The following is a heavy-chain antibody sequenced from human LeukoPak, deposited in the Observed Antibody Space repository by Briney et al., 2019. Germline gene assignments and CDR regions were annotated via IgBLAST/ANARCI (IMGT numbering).Heavy chain of an antibody. V-gene: IGHV3-7*05. J-gene: IGHJ4*02. Sequence: PGGSLRLSCAASGFTFSSYWMSWVRQAPGKGPEWVANMNQDGRETYYVDSVKGRFTISRDNAKNSLYLQVSSLRAEDTAVYYCARIGSSRGFDYWGQGTLVTVSS. CDR3: ARIGSSRGFDY. D-gene: IGHD3-10*01. CDR2: MNQDGRET. CDR1: GFTFSSYW.